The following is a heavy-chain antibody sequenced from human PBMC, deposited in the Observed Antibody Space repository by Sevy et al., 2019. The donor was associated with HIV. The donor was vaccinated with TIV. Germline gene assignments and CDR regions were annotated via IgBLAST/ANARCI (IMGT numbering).Heavy chain of an antibody. CDR3: AKDNAGSPSEGYSSSSFDY. CDR1: GFTFSSYA. V-gene: IGHV3-23*01. CDR2: VRGSGGST. D-gene: IGHD6-13*01. Sequence: GGSLRLSCAASGFTFSSYAMSWVRPAPGKGLEWVSAVRGSGGSTHYADSVKGRFTISRDNSKNTLYLQMNSLRAEDTAVYYCAKDNAGSPSEGYSSSSFDYWGQGTLVTVSS. J-gene: IGHJ4*02.